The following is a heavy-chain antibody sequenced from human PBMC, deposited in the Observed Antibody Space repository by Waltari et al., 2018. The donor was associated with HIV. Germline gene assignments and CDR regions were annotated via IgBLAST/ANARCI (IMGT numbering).Heavy chain of an antibody. Sequence: DGKLTESGGGLGPPGGSLRLSGAESGMGVSSHYVGGVRKAPGKGLGWVSCIYSDGAIYYADSLKGRFTVSRDTSNNVVYLQLNSLGVEDTAVYFCARDRGGNFWSAHKPGFLDYWGQGTLVSVSS. V-gene: IGHV3-66*01. CDR1: GMGVSSHY. D-gene: IGHD3-3*01. J-gene: IGHJ4*02. CDR3: ARDRGGNFWSAHKPGFLDY. CDR2: IYSDGAI.